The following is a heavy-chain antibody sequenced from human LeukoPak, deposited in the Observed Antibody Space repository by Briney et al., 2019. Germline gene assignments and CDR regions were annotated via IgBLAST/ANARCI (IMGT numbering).Heavy chain of an antibody. CDR3: ATQLRYFSY. V-gene: IGHV4-34*01. Sequence: PSETLSLTCAVYGGSFSGYYWSWIRQPPGKGLEWIGEINHSGSTNYNPSLKSRVTISVDTSKNQFSLKLSSVTAADTAVYYCATQLRYFSYWGQGTLVTVSS. CDR2: INHSGST. CDR1: GGSFSGYY. J-gene: IGHJ4*02. D-gene: IGHD3-9*01.